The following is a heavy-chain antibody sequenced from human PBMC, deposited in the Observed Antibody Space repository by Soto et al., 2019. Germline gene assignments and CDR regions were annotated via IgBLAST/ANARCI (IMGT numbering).Heavy chain of an antibody. CDR3: ARGGGSYYATGNFDY. D-gene: IGHD1-26*01. Sequence: QVQLQESGPGLVKPSQTLSLTCTVSGGSISSGGYYWSWIRQHPGKGLGWIGYIYYSGSTYYNPSLKSRVTISVDTSKNQFSLKLSSVTAADTAVYYCARGGGSYYATGNFDYWGQGTLVTVSS. CDR2: IYYSGST. V-gene: IGHV4-31*03. CDR1: GGSISSGGYY. J-gene: IGHJ4*02.